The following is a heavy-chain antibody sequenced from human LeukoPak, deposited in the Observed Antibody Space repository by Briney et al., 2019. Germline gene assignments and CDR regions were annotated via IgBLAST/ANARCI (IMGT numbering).Heavy chain of an antibody. J-gene: IGHJ5*02. V-gene: IGHV3-53*01. Sequence: GGSLRLSCTVSGFTVSSNSMSWVRQAPGKGLEWVSFIYSAGSTHYSDSVKGRFTISIDNSKNTLYLQMNSLRAEDTAVYYCARVFWAGGGYYYRGLQYNWFDPWGQGTLVTVSS. D-gene: IGHD3-22*01. CDR3: ARVFWAGGGYYYRGLQYNWFDP. CDR1: GFTVSSNS. CDR2: IYSAGST.